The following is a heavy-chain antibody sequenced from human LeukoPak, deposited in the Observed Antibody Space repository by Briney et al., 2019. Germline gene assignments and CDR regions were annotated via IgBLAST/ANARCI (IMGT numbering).Heavy chain of an antibody. Sequence: SETLSLTCTVSGGSISSGSYYWSWIRQPAGKGLEWIGRIYTSGSTNYNPSLKSRVTISVDTSKNQFSLKLSSVTAADTAVYYCARVGGTFDYWGQGTLVTVSS. CDR2: IYTSGST. J-gene: IGHJ4*02. D-gene: IGHD3-16*01. CDR3: ARVGGTFDY. CDR1: GGSISSGSYY. V-gene: IGHV4-61*02.